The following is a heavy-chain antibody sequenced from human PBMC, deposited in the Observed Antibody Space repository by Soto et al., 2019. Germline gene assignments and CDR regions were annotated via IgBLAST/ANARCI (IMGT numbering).Heavy chain of an antibody. D-gene: IGHD3-10*01. CDR1: GFTFSSYA. Sequence: EVQLLESGGGLVQPGGSLRLSCAASGFTFSSYAMSWVRQAPGKGLEWVSAIRGSGGNTYYAHSVKGRFTISRDNSKNTLFLQMNSLRAEDTAVYYCAQEPWVGDFRADVWGKGTTVTVSS. CDR3: AQEPWVGDFRADV. J-gene: IGHJ6*04. CDR2: IRGSGGNT. V-gene: IGHV3-23*01.